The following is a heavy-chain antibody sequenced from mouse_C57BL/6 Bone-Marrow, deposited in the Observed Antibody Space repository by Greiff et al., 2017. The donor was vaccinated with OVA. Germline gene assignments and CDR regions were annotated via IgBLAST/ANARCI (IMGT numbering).Heavy chain of an antibody. D-gene: IGHD2-3*01. CDR2: INPYNGGT. CDR1: GYTFTDYY. V-gene: IGHV1-19*01. J-gene: IGHJ2*01. CDR3: ARGDGYYFDY. Sequence: EVKLQESGPVLVKPGASVKMSCKASGYTFTDYYMNWVKQSHGKSLEWIGVINPYNGGTSYNQKFKGKATLTVDKSSSTAYMELNSLTSEDSAVYYCARGDGYYFDYWGQGTTLTVSS.